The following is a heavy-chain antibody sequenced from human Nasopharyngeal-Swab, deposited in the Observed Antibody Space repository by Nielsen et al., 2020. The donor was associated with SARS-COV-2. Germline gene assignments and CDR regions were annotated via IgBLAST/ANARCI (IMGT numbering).Heavy chain of an antibody. D-gene: IGHD3-22*01. J-gene: IGHJ4*02. CDR2: ISSSGSTI. CDR1: GFTFSDYY. CDR3: ARAEKMYYYDSSGPFDY. Sequence: GESLKISCAASGFTFSDYYMSWIRQAPGKGLEWVSYISSSGSTIYYADSVKGRFTISRDNAKNSLYLQMNSLRAEDTAVYYCARAEKMYYYDSSGPFDYWGQGTLVTVSS. V-gene: IGHV3-11*04.